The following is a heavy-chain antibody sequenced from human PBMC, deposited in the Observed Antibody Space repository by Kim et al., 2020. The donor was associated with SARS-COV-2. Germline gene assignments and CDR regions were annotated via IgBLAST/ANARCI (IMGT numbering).Heavy chain of an antibody. Sequence: GGSLRLSCAASGFTFSSDAMSWVRQAPGKGLEWVSAISGSGGSTYYADSVKGRFTISRDNSKNTLYLQMNSLRAEDTAVYYCAKFGGLWFGDPLGAFDSWGQGTMVTVSS. CDR3: AKFGGLWFGDPLGAFDS. CDR2: ISGSGGST. J-gene: IGHJ3*02. CDR1: GFTFSSDA. V-gene: IGHV3-23*01. D-gene: IGHD3-10*01.